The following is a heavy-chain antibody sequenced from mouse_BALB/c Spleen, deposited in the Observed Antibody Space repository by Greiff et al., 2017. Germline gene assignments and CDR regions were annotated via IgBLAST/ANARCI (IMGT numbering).Heavy chain of an antibody. CDR2: IDPANGNT. J-gene: IGHJ3*01. Sequence: VQLKQSGAELVKPGASVKLSCTASGFNIKDTYMHWVKQRPEQGLEWIGRIDPANGNTKYDPKFQGKATITADTSSNTAYLQLSSLTSEDTAVYYCARIGTYPAWFAYWGQGTLVTVSA. CDR1: GFNIKDTY. CDR3: ARIGTYPAWFAY. V-gene: IGHV14-3*02. D-gene: IGHD2-14*01.